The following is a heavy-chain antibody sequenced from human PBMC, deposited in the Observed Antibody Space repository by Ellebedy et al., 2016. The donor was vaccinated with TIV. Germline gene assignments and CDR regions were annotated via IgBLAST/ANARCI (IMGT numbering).Heavy chain of an antibody. CDR1: GFTFSSYD. CDR3: AKVPVRMCNRPLWFYLDG. Sequence: GEFLKISCAASGFTFSSYDMHWVRQAPGKGLEWVALISYDANTKYYADSVKGRFTLPSDNSKNTLYLQMNTLRPEDTDVYYCAKVPVRMCNRPLWFYLDGWGQGTLVSVSS. V-gene: IGHV3-30*18. D-gene: IGHD3-10*01. J-gene: IGHJ4*02. CDR2: ISYDANTK.